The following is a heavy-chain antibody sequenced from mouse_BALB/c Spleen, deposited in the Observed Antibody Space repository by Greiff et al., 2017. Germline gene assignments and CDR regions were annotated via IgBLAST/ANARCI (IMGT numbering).Heavy chain of an antibody. CDR1: GDSITSGY. Sequence: EVQLQESGPSLVKPSQTLSLTCSVTGDSITSGYWNWIRKFPGNKLEYMGYISYSGSTYYNPSLKSRISITRDTSKNQYYLQLNSVTTEDTATYYCARYKLRDWYFDVWGAGTTVTVSS. CDR3: ARYKLRDWYFDV. CDR2: ISYSGST. V-gene: IGHV3-8*02. D-gene: IGHD1-1*01. J-gene: IGHJ1*01.